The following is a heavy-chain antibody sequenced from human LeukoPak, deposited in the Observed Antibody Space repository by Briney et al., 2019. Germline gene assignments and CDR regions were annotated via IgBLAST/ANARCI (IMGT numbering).Heavy chain of an antibody. J-gene: IGHJ4*02. V-gene: IGHV3-49*04. CDR3: ASMVRGVIFDY. CDR1: GFTFGDYA. D-gene: IGHD3-10*01. CDR2: IRSKAYGGTT. Sequence: PGGSLRLSCTASGFTFGDYAMSLVRQAPGKGLEWVGFIRSKAYGGTTEYAASVKGRFTISRDDSKSIAYLQMNSLKTEDTAVYYCASMVRGVIFDYWGQGTLVTVSS.